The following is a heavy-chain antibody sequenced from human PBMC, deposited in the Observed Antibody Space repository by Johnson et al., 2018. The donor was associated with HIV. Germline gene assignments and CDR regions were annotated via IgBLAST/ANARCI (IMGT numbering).Heavy chain of an antibody. V-gene: IGHV3-30*04. D-gene: IGHD6-19*01. CDR1: GFTFSSYA. CDR3: AKVNRMEQWLAGGGAFDI. Sequence: QVQLVESGGGVVQPGRSLRLSCAASGFTFSSYAIHWVRQAPGKGLEWVAVISYDGSNKYYADSVKGRFTISRDNSKNTLYLQMNSLRAEDTAVYYCAKVNRMEQWLAGGGAFDIWGQGTMVTVSS. J-gene: IGHJ3*02. CDR2: ISYDGSNK.